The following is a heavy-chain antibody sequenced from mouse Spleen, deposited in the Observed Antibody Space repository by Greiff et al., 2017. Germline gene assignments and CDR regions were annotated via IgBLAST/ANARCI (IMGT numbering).Heavy chain of an antibody. CDR3: ARGYYGSRRFAY. J-gene: IGHJ3*01. V-gene: IGHV1-63*02. Sequence: VKLVESGAELVRPGTSVKMSCKAAGYTFTNYWIGWVKQRPGHGLEWIGDIYPGGGYTNYNEKFKGKATLTADTSSSTAYMQLSSLTSEDSAIYYCARGYYGSRRFAYWGQGTLVTVSA. CDR2: IYPGGGYT. D-gene: IGHD1-1*01. CDR1: GYTFTNYW.